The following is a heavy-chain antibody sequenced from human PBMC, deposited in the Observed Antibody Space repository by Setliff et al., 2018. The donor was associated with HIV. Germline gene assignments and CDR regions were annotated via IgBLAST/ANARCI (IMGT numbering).Heavy chain of an antibody. CDR1: GVSISYYH. Sequence: SETLSLTCTVSGVSISYYHWSWIRQPPGKGLEWIGYISYTGNTNYDPSLASRVTMSIDTSKMQFSLKLTSVSAADTAVYYCARGPAGRLVFLSYWGQGTLVTVSS. CDR3: ARGPAGRLVFLSY. V-gene: IGHV4-59*01. CDR2: ISYTGNT. D-gene: IGHD6-6*01. J-gene: IGHJ4*02.